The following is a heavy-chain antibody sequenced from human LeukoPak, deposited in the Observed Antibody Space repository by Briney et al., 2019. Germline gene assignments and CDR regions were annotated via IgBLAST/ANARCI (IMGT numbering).Heavy chain of an antibody. D-gene: IGHD6-6*01. CDR2: ISAYNGNT. J-gene: IGHJ5*02. CDR1: GYTFTSYG. CDR3: ARLPRGGSIAARRSWFDP. Sequence: ASVKVSCKASGYTFTSYGISWVRQAPGQGLEWMGWISAYNGNTNYAQKLQGRVTMTTDTSTSTAYMELRSLRSDDTAVYYCARLPRGGSIAARRSWFDPWGQGTLVTVSS. V-gene: IGHV1-18*01.